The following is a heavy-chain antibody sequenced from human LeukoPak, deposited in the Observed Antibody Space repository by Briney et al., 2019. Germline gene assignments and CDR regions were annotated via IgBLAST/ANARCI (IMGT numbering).Heavy chain of an antibody. J-gene: IGHJ3*02. D-gene: IGHD3-10*01. Sequence: ASVKVSCKASGYTFTNYGISWMRQAPGQGLEWMGWISGYNANTNYAQNLQGRVTMTTDTSTSTAYMELRSLRSDDTAVYYCARRSHFTTVRGDDAFDIWGQGTMATVSS. CDR2: ISGYNANT. V-gene: IGHV1-18*01. CDR3: ARRSHFTTVRGDDAFDI. CDR1: GYTFTNYG.